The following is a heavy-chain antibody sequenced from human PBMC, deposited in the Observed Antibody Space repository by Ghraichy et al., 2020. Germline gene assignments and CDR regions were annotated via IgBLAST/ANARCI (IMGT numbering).Heavy chain of an antibody. CDR2: IYLGDSDT. CDR3: ARREGSTGFDY. V-gene: IGHV5-51*01. Sequence: GESLNISCKGSGFNSPRYWIGWVRQIPGKGLEWMGIIYLGDSDTRYSPSFQGQVTISGDKSITTAYLQWNSLQASDTAMYYCARREGSTGFDYWGQGTLVTVSS. D-gene: IGHD2-2*01. CDR1: GFNSPRYW. J-gene: IGHJ4*02.